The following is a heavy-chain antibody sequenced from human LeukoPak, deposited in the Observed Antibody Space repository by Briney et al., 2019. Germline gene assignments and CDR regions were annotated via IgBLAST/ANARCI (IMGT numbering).Heavy chain of an antibody. CDR1: GFPFSGYY. CDR3: VGQLLRAV. Sequence: HPGGSLRLSCTASGFPFSGYYISWVRQAPGTGLEWLANIKGDGSVQDYVDSVKGRFTISRDNAKNSLYLQMNNLRVDDTAVYYCVGQLLRAVWGKGTTVTVSS. V-gene: IGHV3-7*01. J-gene: IGHJ6*03. CDR2: IKGDGSVQ. D-gene: IGHD2-2*01.